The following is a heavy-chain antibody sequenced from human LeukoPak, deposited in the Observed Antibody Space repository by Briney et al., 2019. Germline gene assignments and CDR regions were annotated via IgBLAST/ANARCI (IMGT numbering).Heavy chain of an antibody. Sequence: SETLSLTCAVYGGSFSGYYWSWIRQPPGKGLEWIGEINHSGSTNYNPSLKSRVTISVDTSKNQFSLKLSSVTAADTAVYYCARGLGPGAFDIWGQGTMVTVSS. CDR1: GGSFSGYY. CDR3: ARGLGPGAFDI. CDR2: INHSGST. V-gene: IGHV4-34*01. J-gene: IGHJ3*02.